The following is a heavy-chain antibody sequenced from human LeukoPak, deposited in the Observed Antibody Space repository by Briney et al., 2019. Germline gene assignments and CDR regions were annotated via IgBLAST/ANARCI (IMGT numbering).Heavy chain of an antibody. V-gene: IGHV1-24*01. CDR1: GYTLTELS. J-gene: IGHJ4*02. Sequence: ASVKVSCKVSGYTLTELSMHWVRQAPGKGLEWMGGFDPEDGETIYAQKFQGRVTMTEDTSTDTAYMELCSLRSEDTAVYYCATAEGSGWYGDYWGQGTLVTVSS. CDR3: ATAEGSGWYGDY. CDR2: FDPEDGET. D-gene: IGHD6-19*01.